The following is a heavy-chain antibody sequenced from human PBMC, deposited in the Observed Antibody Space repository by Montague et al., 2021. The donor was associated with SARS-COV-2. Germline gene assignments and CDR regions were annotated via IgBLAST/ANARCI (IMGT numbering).Heavy chain of an antibody. CDR2: ISSSSSYI. CDR1: GFTFSSYR. J-gene: IGHJ4*02. Sequence: SLRLSCAASGFTFSSYRMNWVRQAPGKGLEWVSSISSSSSYIYYADSVKVRFTISRNNAKNSLYLQMNSLGAEDTAVYYCASDRGELHAADYWGQGTLVTVSS. CDR3: ASDRGELHAADY. D-gene: IGHD1-26*01. V-gene: IGHV3-21*01.